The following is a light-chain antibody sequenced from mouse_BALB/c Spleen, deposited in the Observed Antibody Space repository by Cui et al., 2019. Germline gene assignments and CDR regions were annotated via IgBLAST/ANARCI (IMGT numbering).Light chain of an antibody. CDR1: SSVSY. J-gene: IGKJ1*01. CDR3: HQWSSYPWT. CDR2: STS. V-gene: IGKV4-80*01. Sequence: HIVLTQSPAIMSASLGEETSLTCSSSSSVSYVHWYQQKSGTSPKLLIYSTSNLASGVPSRFSGSGSGTVYSLTISSVEAEDAAEYYCHQWSSYPWTFGGGTKLEIK.